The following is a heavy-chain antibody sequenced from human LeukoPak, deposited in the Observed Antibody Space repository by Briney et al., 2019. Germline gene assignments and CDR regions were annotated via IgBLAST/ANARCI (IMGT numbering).Heavy chain of an antibody. J-gene: IGHJ4*02. D-gene: IGHD2-2*02. CDR2: NSSSRSYI. CDR3: ARDLAVYCSSTSCHNIDY. V-gene: IGHV3-21*01. CDR1: GFTFSSYS. Sequence: GGPLRLSCAASGFTFSSYSMNWVRQAPGKGLEWVSSNSSSRSYIYYADSVKGRFTISRDNAKNSLYLQMNSLRAEDTAVYYCARDLAVYCSSTSCHNIDYWGQGTLVTVSS.